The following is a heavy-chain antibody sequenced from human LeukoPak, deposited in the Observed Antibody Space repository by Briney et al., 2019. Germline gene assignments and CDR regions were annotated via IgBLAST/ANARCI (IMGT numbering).Heavy chain of an antibody. J-gene: IGHJ3*02. V-gene: IGHV3-23*01. Sequence: GGSLRLSCAASGFNFSSYAMSWVRQAPGKGLEWVSAISGSGGSPYYADSVKGRFTISRDNSKNTLYLQMNSLRAEDTAVYYCAKASQRNGRYYYDSSGQDDAFDIWGQGTMVTVSS. CDR3: AKASQRNGRYYYDSSGQDDAFDI. D-gene: IGHD3-22*01. CDR2: ISGSGGSP. CDR1: GFNFSSYA.